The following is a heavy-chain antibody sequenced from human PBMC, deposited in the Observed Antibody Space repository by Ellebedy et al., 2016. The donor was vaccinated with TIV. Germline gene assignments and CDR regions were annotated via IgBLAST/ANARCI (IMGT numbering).Heavy chain of an antibody. J-gene: IGHJ6*02. Sequence: GESLKISCAASGFTFSDYYMSWIRQAPGKGLEWVSYISSSSSYTNYADSVKGRFTISRDNAKNSLYLQMNSLRAEDTAVYYCARDHHGMDVWGQGTTVTVSS. CDR1: GFTFSDYY. CDR2: ISSSSSYT. CDR3: ARDHHGMDV. V-gene: IGHV3-11*06.